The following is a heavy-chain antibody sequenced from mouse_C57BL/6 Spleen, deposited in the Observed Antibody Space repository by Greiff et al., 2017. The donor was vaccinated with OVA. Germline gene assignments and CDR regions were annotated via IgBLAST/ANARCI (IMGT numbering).Heavy chain of an antibody. Sequence: QVQLQQSGAELVRPGASVKLSCKASGYTFTDYYINWVKQRPGQGLEWIARIYPGSGNTYYNEKFKGKATLTAEKSSSTAYMQLSSLTSEDSAVYFCAKPFGSIYVGWFAYWGQGTLVTVSA. V-gene: IGHV1-76*01. CDR1: GYTFTDYY. CDR2: IYPGSGNT. CDR3: AKPFGSIYVGWFAY. D-gene: IGHD1-1*01. J-gene: IGHJ3*01.